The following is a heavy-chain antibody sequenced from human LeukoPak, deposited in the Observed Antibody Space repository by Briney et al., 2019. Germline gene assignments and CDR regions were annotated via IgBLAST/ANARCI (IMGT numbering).Heavy chain of an antibody. CDR3: ARDRGIHYYDSSGYLP. D-gene: IGHD3-22*01. V-gene: IGHV1-8*03. CDR1: GYTFTSYD. CDR2: MNPNSGNT. Sequence: ASVKVSCKASGYTFTSYDINWVRQATGQGLEWMGWMNPNSGNTGYAQKFQGRVTITRNTSISTAYMELSSLRSEDTAVYYCARDRGIHYYDSSGYLPWGQGTLVTVSS. J-gene: IGHJ4*02.